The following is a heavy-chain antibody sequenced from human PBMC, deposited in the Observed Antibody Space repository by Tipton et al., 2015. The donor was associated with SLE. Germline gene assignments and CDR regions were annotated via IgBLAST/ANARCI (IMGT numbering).Heavy chain of an antibody. Sequence: TLSLTCTVSVGSITSGSYYWSWIRQPPGKGLEWIGYIYYSGSTNYNPSLKSRVTISVDTSKNQFSLKLTSVTAADTAVYYCASGYEQQLISWGQGTLVTVSS. J-gene: IGHJ5*02. V-gene: IGHV4-61*01. D-gene: IGHD6-13*01. CDR3: ASGYEQQLIS. CDR1: VGSITSGSYY. CDR2: IYYSGST.